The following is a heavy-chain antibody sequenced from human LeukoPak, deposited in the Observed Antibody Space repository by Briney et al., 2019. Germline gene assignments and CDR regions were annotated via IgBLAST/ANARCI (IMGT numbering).Heavy chain of an antibody. CDR3: ARGLYSSGWYDAFDI. Sequence: PSETLSLTCTVSSDSISSYYWSWIRQPPGKGLEWIGYIYYSGSTNYNPSLKSRVTISVDTSKNQFSLKLSSVTAADTAVYYCARGLYSSGWYDAFDIWGQGTMVTVSS. J-gene: IGHJ3*02. V-gene: IGHV4-59*08. CDR2: IYYSGST. CDR1: SDSISSYY. D-gene: IGHD6-19*01.